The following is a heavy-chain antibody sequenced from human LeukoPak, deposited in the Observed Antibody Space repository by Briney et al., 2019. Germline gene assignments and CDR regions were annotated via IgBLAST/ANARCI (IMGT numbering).Heavy chain of an antibody. CDR1: GFTFSSYA. J-gene: IGHJ4*02. CDR3: AKSGCSSTSCHSGDY. V-gene: IGHV3-23*01. D-gene: IGHD2-2*01. Sequence: PGAPLRLSCAASGFTFSSYAMSWVRQAPGKGLEWVSAISGSGGSTYYADSVKGRFTISRDNSKNTLYLQMNSLRAEDTAVYYCAKSGCSSTSCHSGDYWGQGTLVTVSS. CDR2: ISGSGGST.